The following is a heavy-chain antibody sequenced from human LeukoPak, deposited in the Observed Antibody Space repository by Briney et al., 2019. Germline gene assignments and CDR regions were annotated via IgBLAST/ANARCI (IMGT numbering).Heavy chain of an antibody. CDR3: ARLLDVTFNKGYSYGYYLDY. J-gene: IGHJ4*02. V-gene: IGHV4-59*01. Sequence: SETLSLTCTVSGGSISSYYWSWIRQPPGKGLEWIGYIYYSGSTNYNPSLKSRVTISVDTSKNQFSLKLSSVTAADTAVYYCARLLDVTFNKGYSYGYYLDYWGQGTLVTVSS. D-gene: IGHD5-18*01. CDR2: IYYSGST. CDR1: GGSISSYY.